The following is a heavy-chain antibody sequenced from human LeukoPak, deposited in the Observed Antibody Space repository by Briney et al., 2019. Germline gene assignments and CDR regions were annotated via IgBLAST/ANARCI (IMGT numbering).Heavy chain of an antibody. V-gene: IGHV3-30*02. D-gene: IGHD4-17*01. CDR3: AKDPYGDYGGFDY. CDR1: GFTFNNYG. CDR2: IRYNGNNQ. J-gene: IGHJ4*02. Sequence: GGSLRLSCAASGFTFNNYGMHWVRQAPGKGLEWVAFIRYNGNNQYYVDSVKGRFTISRDNSKNSLYLQMNSLRTEDTALYYCAKDPYGDYGGFDYWGQGTLVTVSS.